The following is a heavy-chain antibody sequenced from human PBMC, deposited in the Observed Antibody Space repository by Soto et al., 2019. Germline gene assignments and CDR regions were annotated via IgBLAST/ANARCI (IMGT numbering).Heavy chain of an antibody. Sequence: SQTLSLTCGISWDSVSTNSATLNLLRHSPSRGLEWLGRTYYRSKWYNDYAISVKSRITIKPDTSKSHFSLQLNSVIPEDTAVYYCARAGYFDSRGKSFGLDVWGQGTTVTVSS. V-gene: IGHV6-1*01. D-gene: IGHD3-22*01. CDR2: TYYRSKWYN. CDR1: WDSVSTNSAT. CDR3: ARAGYFDSRGKSFGLDV. J-gene: IGHJ6*02.